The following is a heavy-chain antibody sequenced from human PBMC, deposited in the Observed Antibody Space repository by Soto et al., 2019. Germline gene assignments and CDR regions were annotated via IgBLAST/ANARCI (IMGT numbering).Heavy chain of an antibody. Sequence: EVQLLESGGGLVQPGGSLRLSCAGSGFSFSSYAMSWVRQAPGKGLEWVSGITGNGGNTYYADSVKGRFTISRDNSKNTLYLKMNSLRADDTAVYYCAKPRVGVRGDYFDYWGQGTLITVSP. D-gene: IGHD1-26*01. J-gene: IGHJ4*02. V-gene: IGHV3-23*01. CDR1: GFSFSSYA. CDR2: ITGNGGNT. CDR3: AKPRVGVRGDYFDY.